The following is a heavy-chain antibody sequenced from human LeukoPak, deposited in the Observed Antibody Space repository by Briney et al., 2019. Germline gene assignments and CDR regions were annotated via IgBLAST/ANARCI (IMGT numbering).Heavy chain of an antibody. V-gene: IGHV3-23*01. J-gene: IGHJ3*02. D-gene: IGHD4-17*01. CDR3: AKMQMITVTTGDAFDI. CDR1: GFTFSRYA. CDR2: ISGSAGTT. Sequence: PGGSLRLSCAAAGFTFSRYAMSWVRQAPGKGLEWVSDISGSAGTTYYADSVKGRFTISRDNSKNTLYLQVNSLRVEDTAVYCAKMQMITVTTGDAFDIWGQGTMVTVSS.